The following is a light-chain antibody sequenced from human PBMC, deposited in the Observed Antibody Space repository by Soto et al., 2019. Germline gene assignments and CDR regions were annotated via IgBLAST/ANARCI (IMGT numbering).Light chain of an antibody. Sequence: TGSPGTLSKYKGDRATISCRASQSISSYLSWYQQKPGQAPKLLIYGASSLASGVPSRFSGSGSGTDFTLTISSLQSEDFATYYCQECSRHPHTSAHGTKVDI. CDR3: QECSRHPHT. V-gene: IGKV1-39*01. CDR2: GAS. J-gene: IGKJ1*01. CDR1: QSISSY.